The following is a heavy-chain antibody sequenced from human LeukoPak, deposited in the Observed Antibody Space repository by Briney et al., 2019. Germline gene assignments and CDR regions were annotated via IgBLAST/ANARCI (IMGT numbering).Heavy chain of an antibody. V-gene: IGHV3-30*02. J-gene: IGHJ1*01. D-gene: IGHD3-22*01. CDR2: IWYDGSNK. CDR3: AKESFYDSGGYYIEYFQH. CDR1: GFTFSNYG. Sequence: GGSLRLSCAASGFTFSNYGMHWVRQAPGKGLEWVAYIWYDGSNKYYTDSVKGRFTISRDNSKNTLYLQMNSLRAEDTAVYYCAKESFYDSGGYYIEYFQHWGQGTLVTVSS.